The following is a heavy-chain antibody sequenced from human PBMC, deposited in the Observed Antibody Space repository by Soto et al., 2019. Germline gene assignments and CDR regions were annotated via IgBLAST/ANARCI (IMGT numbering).Heavy chain of an antibody. CDR1: GGSFSGYY. J-gene: IGHJ6*02. CDR3: ARDRIRPPVAAMDV. V-gene: IGHV4-34*01. Sequence: PSETLSLTCAVYGGSFSGYYWSWIRQPPGKGLEWIGEINHSGSTNYNPSLKSRVTISVDTSKNQFSLKLSSVTAADTAVYYCARDRIRPPVAAMDVWGQGTTVTVSS. CDR2: INHSGST. D-gene: IGHD2-15*01.